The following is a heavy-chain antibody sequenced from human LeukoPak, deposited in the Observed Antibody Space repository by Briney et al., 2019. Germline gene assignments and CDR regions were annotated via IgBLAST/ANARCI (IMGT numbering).Heavy chain of an antibody. CDR3: ARDRYYGGNSHAFDI. CDR1: GFTFDEHA. D-gene: IGHD4-23*01. CDR2: IYSDGSGT. J-gene: IGHJ3*02. Sequence: PGGSLRLSCAASGFTFDEHAMHWVRQAPGKGLVWVSRIYSDGSGTSYADSVKGRFTISRDNAKNTLYLQMNSLRAEDTAVYYCARDRYYGGNSHAFDIWGQGTMVTVSS. V-gene: IGHV3-74*01.